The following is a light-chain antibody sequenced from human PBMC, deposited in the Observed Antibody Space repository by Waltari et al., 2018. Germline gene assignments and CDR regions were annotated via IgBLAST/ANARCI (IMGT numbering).Light chain of an antibody. Sequence: DTQMTQSSPSMSASLGDRVTITCQASQDIANYLGWYQKKPGKAPKLLIYDASTLATGVPARFSGRGSGTDFTLIITGLQPEDVAIYYCQQYDHMPITFGQGTRAEIE. V-gene: IGKV1-33*01. CDR2: DAS. CDR1: QDIANY. J-gene: IGKJ5*01. CDR3: QQYDHMPIT.